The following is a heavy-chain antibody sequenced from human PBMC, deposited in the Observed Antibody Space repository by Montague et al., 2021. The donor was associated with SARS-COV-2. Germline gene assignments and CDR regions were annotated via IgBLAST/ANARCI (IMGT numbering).Heavy chain of an antibody. J-gene: IGHJ4*02. V-gene: IGHV3-33*03. D-gene: IGHD6-19*01. CDR1: GFTFSHYA. CDR2: MSHDGSYE. Sequence: SLRLSCAASGFTFSHYAIHWVRQAPGKGLEWVASMSHDGSYEHYXXSLKGRFTISRDSTKNTLHLQMNSLTAEDTAVYYCAVQPRGSSAWHPFDYWGQGTLVTVSS. CDR3: AVQPRGSSAWHPFDY.